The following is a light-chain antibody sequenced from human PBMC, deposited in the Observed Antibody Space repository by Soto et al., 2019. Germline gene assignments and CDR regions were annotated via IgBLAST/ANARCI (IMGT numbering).Light chain of an antibody. CDR2: DAS. J-gene: IGKJ1*01. CDR1: QTITNW. V-gene: IGKV1-5*01. Sequence: DIQMTQSPSILSASVGDRVTITCRSSQTITNWLAWYQQKPGKAPNLLIYDASTLESGVPSRFSGSGSGTEFTLTISSLQPDDFATYYCQQYDSYSQTFGQGTKVDI. CDR3: QQYDSYSQT.